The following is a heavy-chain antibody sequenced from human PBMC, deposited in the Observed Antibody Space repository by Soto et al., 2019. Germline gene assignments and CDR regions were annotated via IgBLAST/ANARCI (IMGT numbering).Heavy chain of an antibody. CDR3: ARVEGGNAFDI. D-gene: IGHD1-1*01. V-gene: IGHV3-30-3*01. CDR1: GFTFISYA. Sequence: WGSLRLSCAASGFTFISYAIHFGRHSPCKGLEWVAVISYDGSNKYYADSVKGRFTISRDNSKNTLYLQMNSLRAEDTAVYYCARVEGGNAFDIWGQGTMVTVSS. J-gene: IGHJ3*02. CDR2: ISYDGSNK.